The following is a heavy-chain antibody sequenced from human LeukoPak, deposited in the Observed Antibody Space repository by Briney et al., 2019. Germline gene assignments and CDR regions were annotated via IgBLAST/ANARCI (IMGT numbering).Heavy chain of an antibody. Sequence: ASVKVSCKASGYTFTGYYMHWVRQAPGQGLEWMGWINPNSGSTNYAQKFQGRVTMTRDTSISTAYMELSRLRSDDTAVYYCARGRYGDYEDYWGQGTLVTVSS. CDR2: INPNSGST. J-gene: IGHJ4*02. CDR3: ARGRYGDYEDY. D-gene: IGHD4-17*01. CDR1: GYTFTGYY. V-gene: IGHV1-2*02.